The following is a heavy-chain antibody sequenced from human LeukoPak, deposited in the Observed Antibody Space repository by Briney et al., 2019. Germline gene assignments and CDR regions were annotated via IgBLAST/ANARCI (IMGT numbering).Heavy chain of an antibody. V-gene: IGHV3-66*01. D-gene: IGHD4-11*01. CDR1: GVAVSDSY. Sequence: GGSLRLSCAVSGVAVSDSYLGWFRQAPGRGLEWVSVIYDTGDTFYADSVKDRFIISRDNSKSTLYLQMSSLRVEDTSVYYCATGHYSNRLGGQGTLVTVSS. CDR3: ATGHYSNRL. CDR2: IYDTGDT. J-gene: IGHJ4*02.